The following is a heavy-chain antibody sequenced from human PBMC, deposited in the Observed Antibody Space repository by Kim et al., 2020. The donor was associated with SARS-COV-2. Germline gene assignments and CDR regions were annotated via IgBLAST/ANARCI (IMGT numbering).Heavy chain of an antibody. J-gene: IGHJ6*02. D-gene: IGHD2-2*01. CDR3: ARGGWKVPVYHCYAMDV. CDR2: IIPVFGTA. Sequence: SVKVSCKASGGTFRNYAISWVRQARGQGLEWMGGIIPVFGTANYAQKFQVRVTITADESTSTAYMELSRLSSEDTAVYYCARGGWKVPVYHCYAMDVWGQGTRVTVSS. CDR1: GGTFRNYA. V-gene: IGHV1-69*13.